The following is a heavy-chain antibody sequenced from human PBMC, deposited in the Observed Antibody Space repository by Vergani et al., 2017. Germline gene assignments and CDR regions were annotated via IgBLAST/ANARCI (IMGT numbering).Heavy chain of an antibody. CDR1: GFTFSSYS. CDR3: AREDAHDYGDYWAFGI. J-gene: IGHJ3*02. D-gene: IGHD4-17*01. CDR2: ISSSSSYI. V-gene: IGHV3-21*01. Sequence: EVQQGESGGGRVKPGGSLRLSCAASGFTFSSYSMNWVRQAPGKGLVWVTSISSSSSYIYYADSVKGRFTISRDNAKNSLYLQMNSLRAEDTAVYYCAREDAHDYGDYWAFGIWGQGTMVTVSS.